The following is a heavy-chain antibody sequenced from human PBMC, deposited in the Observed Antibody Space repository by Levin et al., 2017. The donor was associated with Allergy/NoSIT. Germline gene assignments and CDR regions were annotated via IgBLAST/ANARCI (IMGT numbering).Heavy chain of an antibody. D-gene: IGHD2-21*02. CDR3: ARGSYCGGDCYPYYFDY. CDR1: GFTFSSYG. V-gene: IGHV3-33*01. Sequence: GGSLRLSCAASGFTFSSYGMHWVRQAPGKGLERVAVIWYDGSNKYYADSVKGRFTISRDNSKNTLYLQMNSLRAEDTAVYYCARGSYCGGDCYPYYFDYWGQGTLVTVSS. CDR2: IWYDGSNK. J-gene: IGHJ4*02.